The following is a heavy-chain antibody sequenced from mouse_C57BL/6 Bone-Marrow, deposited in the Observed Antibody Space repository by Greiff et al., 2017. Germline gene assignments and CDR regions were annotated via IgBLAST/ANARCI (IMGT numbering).Heavy chain of an antibody. Sequence: VQLQQSGPELVKPGASVKISCKASGYSFTDYNMNWVKQSTGKSLEWIGVINPNYGTTSYNQKFKGKATLTVDQSSSTAYLQLNSLTSEDSAVYYCARWDSSGYVWFAYWGQGTLVTVSA. J-gene: IGHJ3*01. V-gene: IGHV1-39*01. CDR3: ARWDSSGYVWFAY. CDR1: GYSFTDYN. D-gene: IGHD3-2*02. CDR2: INPNYGTT.